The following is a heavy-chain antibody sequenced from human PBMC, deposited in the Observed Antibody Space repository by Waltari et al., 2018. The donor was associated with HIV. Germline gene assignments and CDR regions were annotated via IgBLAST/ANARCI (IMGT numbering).Heavy chain of an antibody. CDR3: VRENDFGTIFFNYYYAMDV. D-gene: IGHD3-3*01. V-gene: IGHV3-7*01. CDR2: IKDDGNEK. Sequence: MQLVESGGGLVQRGGSLRLSCSAFGFTFSCHWMSWVGQAPGKALEWVANIKDDGNEKYYVNSVRGRFTISRDNANNSLYLDMNRLRDEDTAVYYCVRENDFGTIFFNYYYAMDVWGQGTSVTV. J-gene: IGHJ6*02. CDR1: GFTFSCHW.